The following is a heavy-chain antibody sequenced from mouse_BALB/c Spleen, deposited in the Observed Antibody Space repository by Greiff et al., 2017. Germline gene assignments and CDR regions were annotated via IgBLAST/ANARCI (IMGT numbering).Heavy chain of an antibody. CDR3: TRSNRYDGDGLRAYYAMDY. D-gene: IGHD2-14*01. V-gene: IGHV1S81*02. CDR1: GYTFTSYY. CDR2: INPSNGGT. Sequence: QVQLQQSGAELVKPGASVKLSCKASGYTFTSYYMYWVKQRPGQGLEWIGEINPSNGGTNFNEKFKSKATLTVDKSSSTAYMQLSSLTSEDSAVYYCTRSNRYDGDGLRAYYAMDYWGQGTSVTVSS. J-gene: IGHJ4*01.